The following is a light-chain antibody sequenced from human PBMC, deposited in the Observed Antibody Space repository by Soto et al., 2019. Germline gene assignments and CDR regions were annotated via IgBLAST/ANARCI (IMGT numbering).Light chain of an antibody. CDR3: QQYGSSPPYT. J-gene: IGKJ2*01. Sequence: EIVLTQSPGTLSLSPGERATLSCRASQSVSSSYLTWYQQKPGQAPRLLIYGASSRATGIPDRFSGSGSGTDFPLTISRLEPEDFAVYYCQQYGSSPPYTFGQGTTLEIK. V-gene: IGKV3-20*01. CDR2: GAS. CDR1: QSVSSSY.